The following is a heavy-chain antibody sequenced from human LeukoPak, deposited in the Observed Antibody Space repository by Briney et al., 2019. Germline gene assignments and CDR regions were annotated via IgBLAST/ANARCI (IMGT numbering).Heavy chain of an antibody. V-gene: IGHV5-51*01. J-gene: IGHJ4*02. CDR1: GYSFTNYW. CDR3: ATHTTGGNSFWY. D-gene: IGHD4-23*01. CDR2: IYPGDSDT. Sequence: GESLKISCKASGYSFTNYWIGWVRQMSGKGLEWVGIIYPGDSDTRYSPSFQGQVTISADKSTRTAYLQWSSLKASDTAMYYCATHTTGGNSFWYWGQGTLVTVSS.